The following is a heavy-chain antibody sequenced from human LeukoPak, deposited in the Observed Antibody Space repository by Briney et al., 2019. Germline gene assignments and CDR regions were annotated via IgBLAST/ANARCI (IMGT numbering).Heavy chain of an antibody. D-gene: IGHD1-26*01. V-gene: IGHV1-46*01. CDR3: ARDGILPFHS. CDR2: INPSGGST. Sequence: GASVKVSCKASGYTFTSYYMHWVRQAPGQGLDWMGRINPSGGSTSYAQKFQSRVTITRDTSPSTAYMEMSSLRSADTPVYYCARDGILPFHSWGQGNLVTVSS. J-gene: IGHJ4*02. CDR1: GYTFTSYY.